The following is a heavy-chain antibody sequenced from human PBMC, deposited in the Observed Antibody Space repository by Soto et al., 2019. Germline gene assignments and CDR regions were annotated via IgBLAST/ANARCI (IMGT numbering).Heavy chain of an antibody. CDR3: ARRVDTAMTFDY. CDR2: IYYSGST. J-gene: IGHJ4*02. D-gene: IGHD5-18*01. CDR1: GGSISSGGYY. V-gene: IGHV4-31*03. Sequence: PSETLSLTCTVSGGSISSGGYYWSWIRQHPGKGLEWIGYIYYSGSTYYNPSLKSRVTISVDTSKNQFSLKLSSVTAADTAVYYCARRVDTAMTFDYWGQGTLVTVSS.